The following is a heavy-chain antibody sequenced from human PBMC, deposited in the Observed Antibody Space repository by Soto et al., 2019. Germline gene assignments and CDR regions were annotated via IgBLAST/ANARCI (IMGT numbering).Heavy chain of an antibody. Sequence: ASVKVSCKASGYSFTTYGITWVRQAPGQGLEWMGWISAYNGNTNYAQKLQGRVTMTTNTSTSTAYMELRSLRSDDTAVYYCARDGSSDYYDYMDVWGKGTTVTVSS. CDR1: GYSFTTYG. CDR3: ARDGSSDYYDYMDV. CDR2: ISAYNGNT. J-gene: IGHJ6*03. V-gene: IGHV1-18*01. D-gene: IGHD1-1*01.